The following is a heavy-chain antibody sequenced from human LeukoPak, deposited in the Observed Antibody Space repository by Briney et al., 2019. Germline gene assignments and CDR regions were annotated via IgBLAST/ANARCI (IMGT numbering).Heavy chain of an antibody. D-gene: IGHD6-13*01. CDR3: AKSGYSSSWSNAAVYNWFDP. Sequence: GGSLRLSCAASGFTFSSYAMSWVRQSPGKGLEWVSAISGSGGSTYYADSVKGRFTISRDNPKNTLYLQMNSLRAEDTAVYYCAKSGYSSSWSNAAVYNWFDPWGQGTLVTVSS. CDR2: ISGSGGST. V-gene: IGHV3-23*01. CDR1: GFTFSSYA. J-gene: IGHJ5*02.